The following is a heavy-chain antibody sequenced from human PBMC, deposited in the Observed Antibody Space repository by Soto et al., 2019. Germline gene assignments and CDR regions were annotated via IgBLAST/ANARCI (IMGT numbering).Heavy chain of an antibody. CDR2: IYYSGST. J-gene: IGHJ6*03. V-gene: IGHV4-39*01. CDR3: ARLPYSYYYYYYMDV. Sequence: PSETLSLTCTVSGGSISSSSYYWGWIRQPPGKGLEWIGSIYYSGSTYYNPSLKSRVTISVDTSKNQFSLKLSSVTAADTAVYYCARLPYSYYYYYYMDVWGKGTTVTVSS. D-gene: IGHD3-16*01. CDR1: GGSISSSSYY.